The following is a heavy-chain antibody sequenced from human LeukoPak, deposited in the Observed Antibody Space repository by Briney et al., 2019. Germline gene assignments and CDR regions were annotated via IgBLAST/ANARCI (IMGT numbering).Heavy chain of an antibody. CDR3: ARGRSSSWYDY. Sequence: SETLSLTCAVSGGSISSGGYSWSWIRQPPGKGLEWIGYIYHSGSTYYNPSLKSRVTISVDTSKNQFSLKLSSVTAADTAVYYCARGRSSSWYDYWGQGTLVTVSS. D-gene: IGHD6-13*01. CDR2: IYHSGST. V-gene: IGHV4-30-2*01. J-gene: IGHJ4*02. CDR1: GGSISSGGYS.